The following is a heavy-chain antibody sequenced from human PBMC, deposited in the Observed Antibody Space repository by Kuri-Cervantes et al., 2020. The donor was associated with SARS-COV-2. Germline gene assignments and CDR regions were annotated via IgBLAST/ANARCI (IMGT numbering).Heavy chain of an antibody. J-gene: IGHJ3*02. CDR3: ASLSRGSGWSGFAFDI. CDR1: GGSISSYY. CDR2: IYYSGST. Sequence: GSLRLSCTVSGGSISSYYWSWIRQPPGKGLEWIGYIYYSGSTNYNPSLKSRVTISVDTSKNQFSLKLSSVTAADTAVYYCASLSRGSGWSGFAFDIWGQGTMVTVSS. D-gene: IGHD6-19*01. V-gene: IGHV4-59*12.